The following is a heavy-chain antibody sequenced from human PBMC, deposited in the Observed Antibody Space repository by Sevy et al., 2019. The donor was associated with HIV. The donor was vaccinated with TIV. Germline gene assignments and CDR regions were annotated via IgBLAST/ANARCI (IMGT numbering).Heavy chain of an antibody. J-gene: IGHJ4*02. CDR3: TRWKAAQSIFDY. D-gene: IGHD6-13*01. CDR1: GFTFGDYC. Sequence: GESLKISCTASGFTFGDYCMSWVRQAPGKGLEWVAFLKSDVYGGTVDHAAFVRGEFVIPRDDSKTIAYLQMNDLKTEDTGVYYCTRWKAAQSIFDYWGQGALVTVSS. CDR2: LKSDVYGGTV. V-gene: IGHV3-49*04.